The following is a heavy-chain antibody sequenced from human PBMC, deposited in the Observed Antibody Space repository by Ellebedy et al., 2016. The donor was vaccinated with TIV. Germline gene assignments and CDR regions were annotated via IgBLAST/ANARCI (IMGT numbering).Heavy chain of an antibody. Sequence: GESLKISXSASGFTFSSYAMHWVRQAPGKGLEYVSAISSNGGSTYYADSVKGRFTISRDNSKNTLYLQMSSLRAEDTAVYYCVKGAPDYYYYGMDVWGQGTTVTVSS. CDR1: GFTFSSYA. V-gene: IGHV3-64D*06. CDR3: VKGAPDYYYYGMDV. J-gene: IGHJ6*02. CDR2: ISSNGGST.